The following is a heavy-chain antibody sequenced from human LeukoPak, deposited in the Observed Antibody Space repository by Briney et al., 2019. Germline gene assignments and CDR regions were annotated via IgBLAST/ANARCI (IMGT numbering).Heavy chain of an antibody. Sequence: SETLSLTCTVSGGSISSYYWSWIRQPPGKGLEWIGYMYYSGSTNYNPSLKSRVTISIDTSKNQFSLKLSSVTAADTAVYYCARGGGLGYYYYYMDVWGKGTTVTISS. J-gene: IGHJ6*03. D-gene: IGHD3/OR15-3a*01. CDR3: ARGGGLGYYYYYMDV. CDR2: MYYSGST. CDR1: GGSISSYY. V-gene: IGHV4-59*01.